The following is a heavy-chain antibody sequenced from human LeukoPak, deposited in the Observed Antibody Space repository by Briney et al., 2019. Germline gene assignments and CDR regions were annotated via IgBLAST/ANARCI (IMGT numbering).Heavy chain of an antibody. Sequence: GESLQISSQGSGYSFTSYWTGWVRQMPGKGLEWRGIISPGDSDTRYSPSFQGQVTISADKSISTAYLQWSSLKASDTAMYYCARHYCTNGVCAFDYWGQGTLVTVSS. D-gene: IGHD2-8*01. CDR2: ISPGDSDT. V-gene: IGHV5-51*01. J-gene: IGHJ4*02. CDR1: GYSFTSYW. CDR3: ARHYCTNGVCAFDY.